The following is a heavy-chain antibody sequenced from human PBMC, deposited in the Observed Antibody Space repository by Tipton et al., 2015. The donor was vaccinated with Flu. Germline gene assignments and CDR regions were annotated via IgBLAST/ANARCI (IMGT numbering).Heavy chain of an antibody. V-gene: IGHV3-23*05. CDR1: GFSLNSYV. CDR2: LYSGRNI. CDR3: TCRSD. Sequence: SLRLSCAVSGFSLNSYVMAWVRQAPGKGLEWVSTLYSGRNIYYADSVKGRFTISADNFKNTLYLHMNSLRAEDTALYYCTCRSDWGQGTLVTVSS. J-gene: IGHJ4*02.